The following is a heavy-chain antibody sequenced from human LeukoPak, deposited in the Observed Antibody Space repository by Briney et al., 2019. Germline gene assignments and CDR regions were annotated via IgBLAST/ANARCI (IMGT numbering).Heavy chain of an antibody. CDR1: GFTVSSNY. J-gene: IGHJ4*02. CDR2: IHSGDST. V-gene: IGHV3-66*01. Sequence: PGGSLRLSCAASGFTVSSNYMSWVRQAPGKGLEWVSVIHSGDSTYYADSVKGRFTISRDNSKNTLYLQMNSLRAEDTAVYYCARGLVVAADYYFDYWGQGTLVTVSS. CDR3: ARGLVVAADYYFDY. D-gene: IGHD2-15*01.